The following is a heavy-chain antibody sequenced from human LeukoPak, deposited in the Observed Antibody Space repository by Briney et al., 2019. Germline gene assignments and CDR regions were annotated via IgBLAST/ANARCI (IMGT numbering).Heavy chain of an antibody. D-gene: IGHD3-10*01. CDR3: ARGNSGSGSYYP. Sequence: PSETLSLTCTVSGGSISSHYWSWIRQPAGKGLEWVGRIYTTGSTNYNPSLKGRVIMSVDTSKNQFSLKLSSVTAADTAVYYCARGNSGSGSYYPWGQGTLVTVSS. CDR1: GGSISSHY. V-gene: IGHV4-4*07. CDR2: IYTTGST. J-gene: IGHJ5*02.